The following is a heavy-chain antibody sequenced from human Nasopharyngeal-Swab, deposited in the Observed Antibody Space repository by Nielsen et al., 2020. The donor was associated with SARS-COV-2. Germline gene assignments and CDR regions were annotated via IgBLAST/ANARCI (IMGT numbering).Heavy chain of an antibody. CDR1: GGTFSSYA. D-gene: IGHD5-12*01. CDR3: ARAGKKQGATEYYFDY. CDR2: IIPIFGTA. Sequence: SVKVSCKASGGTFSSYAISWVRQAPGQGLEWMGGIIPIFGTANYAQKFQGRVTITADKSTSTAYMELSSLRSEDTAVYYCARAGKKQGATEYYFDYWGQGTLVTVSS. J-gene: IGHJ4*02. V-gene: IGHV1-69*06.